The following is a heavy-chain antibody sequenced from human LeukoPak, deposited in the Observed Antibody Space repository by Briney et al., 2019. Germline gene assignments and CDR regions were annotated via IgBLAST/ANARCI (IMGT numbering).Heavy chain of an antibody. J-gene: IGHJ5*02. CDR2: IYYSGST. V-gene: IGHV4-30-4*08. Sequence: PSETLSLTCTVSGGSISSGDYYWSWIRQPPGKGVEWSGYIYYSGSTYYNPSLKSRVTISVDTSKNQSSLKLSSVTAADTAVYYCARYDYSNYRRWFDPWGQGTLVTVSS. D-gene: IGHD4-11*01. CDR1: GGSISSGDYY. CDR3: ARYDYSNYRRWFDP.